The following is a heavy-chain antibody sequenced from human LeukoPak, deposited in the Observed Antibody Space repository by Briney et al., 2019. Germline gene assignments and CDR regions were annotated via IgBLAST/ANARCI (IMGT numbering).Heavy chain of an antibody. V-gene: IGHV3-30*04. Sequence: GGSLRLSCAASGFTFSTYSMHWVRQAPGKGLEWVAIISYDGSKKYYADSVKGRFTISRDNSKNTLFLQMNSLRPEDTAVYYCARDLKTAMDYFDYWGQGILVSVSS. CDR1: GFTFSTYS. CDR2: ISYDGSKK. D-gene: IGHD2-2*01. J-gene: IGHJ4*02. CDR3: ARDLKTAMDYFDY.